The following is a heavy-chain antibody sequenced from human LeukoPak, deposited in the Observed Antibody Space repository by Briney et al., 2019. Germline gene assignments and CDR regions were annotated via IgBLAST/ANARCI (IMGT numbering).Heavy chain of an antibody. CDR2: ISYDGSNK. CDR1: AFTFSSYA. J-gene: IGHJ4*02. CDR3: ARVRWYYFDY. D-gene: IGHD2-15*01. V-gene: IGHV3-30-3*01. Sequence: GGSLRLSCAASAFTFSSYAMNWVRQAPGKGLEWVAVISYDGSNKYYADSVKGRFTISRDNSKNTLYLQMNSLRAEDTAVYYCARVRWYYFDYWGQGTLVTVSS.